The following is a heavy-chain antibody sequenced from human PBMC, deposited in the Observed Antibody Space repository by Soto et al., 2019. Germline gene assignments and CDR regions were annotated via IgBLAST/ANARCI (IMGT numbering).Heavy chain of an antibody. D-gene: IGHD6-25*01. CDR3: AKPLATDFDY. Sequence: EVQLLESGGGLFQPGGSLRLSCSASVRTFSSHAMRWVRQAPGKGLEGVSSISVSGGSTYYADSVKVRFTICRDNSRNTLYLQMNSLRAEHKALYYCAKPLATDFDYWGQGTLVTVSS. CDR1: VRTFSSHA. J-gene: IGHJ4*02. V-gene: IGHV3-23*01. CDR2: ISVSGGST.